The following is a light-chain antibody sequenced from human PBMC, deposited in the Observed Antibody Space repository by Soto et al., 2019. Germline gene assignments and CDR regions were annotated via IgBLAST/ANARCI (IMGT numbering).Light chain of an antibody. CDR3: QQYNSYS. J-gene: IGKJ1*01. Sequence: EIQMTQYPSTLSASVGSRVTLTCRASQPISTYLNWYHQKPEKAPKLLIYAASSLQSGVPSRFSGSGSGTEFTLTISSLQPDDFATYYCQQYNSYSFGQGTKVDIK. CDR1: QPISTY. CDR2: AAS. V-gene: IGKV1-5*01.